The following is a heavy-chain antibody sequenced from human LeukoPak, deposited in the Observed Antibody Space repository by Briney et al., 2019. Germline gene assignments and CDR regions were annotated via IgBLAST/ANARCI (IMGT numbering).Heavy chain of an antibody. CDR3: SRGLGY. V-gene: IGHV4-31*03. Sequence: PQTLSLTCTVSGASFNSDDQYWNWIRQSPGKGLEWIGSIHPSGMLYNNPSLESRVTMSRDTSKNQFSLNLNSVTAADTAVYFCSRGLGYWGQGILVTVSS. CDR1: GASFNSDDQY. J-gene: IGHJ4*02. CDR2: IHPSGML. D-gene: IGHD7-27*01.